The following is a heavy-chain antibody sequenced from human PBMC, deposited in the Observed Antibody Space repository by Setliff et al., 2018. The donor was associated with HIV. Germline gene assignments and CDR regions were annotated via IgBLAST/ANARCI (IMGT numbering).Heavy chain of an antibody. D-gene: IGHD6-19*01. CDR2: IYYSGST. CDR1: GGSISSSSYY. J-gene: IGHJ4*02. Sequence: SETLSLTCTVSGGSISSSSYYWGWIRQPPGKGLEWIGNIYYSGSTYYNPSLKSRVAISIDTSMNQFSLKLSSLTAADTTVYYWARGGGAVAGPFDYWGQGALVTVSS. V-gene: IGHV4-39*01. CDR3: ARGGGAVAGPFDY.